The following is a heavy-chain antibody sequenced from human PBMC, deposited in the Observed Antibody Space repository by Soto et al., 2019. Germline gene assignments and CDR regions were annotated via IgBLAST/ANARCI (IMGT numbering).Heavy chain of an antibody. CDR1: GGSIRSDGSY. D-gene: IGHD5-18*01. CDR3: ARRAGNRRGYPIDS. V-gene: IGHV4-31*11. Sequence: QVQLQESGPGLVKPSQTLSLTCAVSGGSIRSDGSYWTWIRQLPGGGLEWIGYIYYSGSTSYNPSLGSRAIISIHRSENQFSLGLASVTGADTAVYYCARRAGNRRGYPIDSWGQGTLVTVSS. CDR2: IYYSGST. J-gene: IGHJ4*02.